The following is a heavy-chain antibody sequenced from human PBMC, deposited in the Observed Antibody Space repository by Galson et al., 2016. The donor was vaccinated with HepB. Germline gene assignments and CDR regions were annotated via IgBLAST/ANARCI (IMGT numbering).Heavy chain of an antibody. CDR1: GFSVSGSY. D-gene: IGHD3-22*01. Sequence: SLRLSCAASGFSVSGSYMSWVRQAPGKRLEWVSVVYSDDSTKFADSVKGRFTISRDTSKNMVYLQMNNLRTEDTAFYYCAREIYYYDSYGQGAFQIWGQGTLVTVSS. CDR3: AREIYYYDSYGQGAFQI. V-gene: IGHV3-53*01. CDR2: VYSDDST. J-gene: IGHJ3*02.